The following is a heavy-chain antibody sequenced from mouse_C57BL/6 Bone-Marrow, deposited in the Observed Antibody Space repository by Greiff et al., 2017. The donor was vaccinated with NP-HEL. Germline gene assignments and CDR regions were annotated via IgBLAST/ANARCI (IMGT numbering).Heavy chain of an antibody. D-gene: IGHD2-5*01. CDR3: TTRGYSNYLDY. CDR1: GFNIKDDY. J-gene: IGHJ2*01. V-gene: IGHV14-4*01. CDR2: IDPENGDT. Sequence: EVQLQQSGAELVRPGASVKLSCTASGFNIKDDYMHWVKQRPEQGLEWIGWIDPENGDTEYASKFQGKATITADTSSNTAYLQLSSLTSEDTAVYYCTTRGYSNYLDYWGQGTTLTVSS.